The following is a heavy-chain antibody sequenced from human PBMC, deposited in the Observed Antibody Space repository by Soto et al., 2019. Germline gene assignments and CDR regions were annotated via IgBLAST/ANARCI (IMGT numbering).Heavy chain of an antibody. CDR2: IKQDGSEK. D-gene: IGHD3-22*01. CDR1: GFIFSSYW. J-gene: IGHJ4*01. CDR3: ATRPGSYCDSSGPFDY. Sequence: PGGSLRVSCAASGFIFSSYWMNWVRQAPGKGLKWVANIKQDGSEKYYVDSVKGRFTISRDNAKNSLYLQMNSLRAEDTAVYYCATRPGSYCDSSGPFDYWGQGTLVTVSS. V-gene: IGHV3-7*01.